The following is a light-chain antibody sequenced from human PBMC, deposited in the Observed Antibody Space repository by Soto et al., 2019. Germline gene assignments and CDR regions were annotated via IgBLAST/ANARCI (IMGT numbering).Light chain of an antibody. CDR1: QSIRNF. J-gene: IGKJ1*01. V-gene: IGKV3-11*01. CDR2: DAS. CDR3: QQRYNWPWT. Sequence: EIVLTRSPGTLSLSPGERATLSCRASQSIRNFLAWYQQKPGQAPRLPIYDASNRATGIPPRFSGSGSGTDFTLAISGLEPEDSAIYYCQQRYNWPWTFGQGTKVDNK.